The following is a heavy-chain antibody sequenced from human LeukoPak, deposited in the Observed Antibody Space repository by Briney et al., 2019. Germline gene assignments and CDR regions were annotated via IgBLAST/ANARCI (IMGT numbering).Heavy chain of an antibody. CDR1: GFTFRHHA. CDR2: LSSSGGKT. Sequence: GGSLRLSCEASGFTFRHHAMMWVRQAPGKGLEWVADLSSSGGKTNYADSVKGRFTISRDNANNSLYLHMNRLRGEDTAVYFCARDQTPIDYWGQGTLVTVSS. V-gene: IGHV3-23*01. J-gene: IGHJ4*02. CDR3: ARDQTPIDY.